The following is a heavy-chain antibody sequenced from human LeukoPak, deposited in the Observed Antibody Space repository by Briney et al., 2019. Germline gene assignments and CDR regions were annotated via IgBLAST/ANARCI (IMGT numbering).Heavy chain of an antibody. CDR1: GDSISSYY. J-gene: IGHJ4*02. CDR3: ARLWDPAGGFFDY. Sequence: SETLSLTCTVSGDSISSYYGSWIRQPPGKGLEWIGHIYHSGSTNYNPSLNSLVTISVDTSKNQFSLKLSSVTAADTAVYYCARLWDPAGGFFDYWGQGTLVTVSS. V-gene: IGHV4-59*08. D-gene: IGHD1-26*01. CDR2: IYHSGST.